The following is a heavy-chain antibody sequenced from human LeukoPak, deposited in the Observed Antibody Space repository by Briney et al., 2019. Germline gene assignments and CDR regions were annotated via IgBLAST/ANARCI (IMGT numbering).Heavy chain of an antibody. Sequence: PSETLSLTCTVAGGSISSGRYYWRWIREPAGKGLEGIARIDTSGSTNDNPSRKSRVTSSLYTERKYFSLERRSVTAADTDVYDCARGGRYGGYLDYRGQGALVIVSS. J-gene: IGHJ4*02. V-gene: IGHV4-61*02. D-gene: IGHD1-26*01. CDR1: GGSISSGRYY. CDR3: ARGGRYGGYLDY. CDR2: IDTSGST.